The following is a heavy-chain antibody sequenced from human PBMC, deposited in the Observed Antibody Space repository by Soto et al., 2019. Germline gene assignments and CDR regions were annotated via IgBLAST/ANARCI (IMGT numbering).Heavy chain of an antibody. D-gene: IGHD3-22*01. CDR2: ISSSSSTI. Sequence: PGGSLRLSCAASGFTFSSYSMNWVRQAPGKGLEWVSYISSSSSTIYYADSVKGRFTISRDNAKNSLYLQMNSLRDEDTAVYYCARDPKYYDSSGSHYGPNYYNYGMDVWGQGTTVTVSS. V-gene: IGHV3-48*02. CDR1: GFTFSSYS. CDR3: ARDPKYYDSSGSHYGPNYYNYGMDV. J-gene: IGHJ6*02.